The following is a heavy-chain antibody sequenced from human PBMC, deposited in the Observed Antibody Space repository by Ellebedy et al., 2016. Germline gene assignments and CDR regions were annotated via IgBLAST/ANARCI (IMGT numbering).Heavy chain of an antibody. CDR3: AREVTTVTTSGWYFDL. Sequence: GGSLRLSXAASGFKFSNYSMSWVRQAPGKGLEWVSSISSSSSYIYYADSVKGRFTISRDNAKNSLYLQMNSLRAEDTAVYYCAREVTTVTTSGWYFDLWGRGTLVTVSS. D-gene: IGHD4-17*01. V-gene: IGHV3-21*01. CDR2: ISSSSSYI. J-gene: IGHJ2*01. CDR1: GFKFSNYS.